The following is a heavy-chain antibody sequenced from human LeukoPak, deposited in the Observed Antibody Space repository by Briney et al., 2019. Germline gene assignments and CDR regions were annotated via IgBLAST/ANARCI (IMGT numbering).Heavy chain of an antibody. D-gene: IGHD6-13*01. CDR1: GFTFSGFA. CDR3: ARRVSRSSPFDY. J-gene: IGHJ4*02. Sequence: GGSLRLSCAAPGFTFSGFAMSWVRQAPGKGREWVAGLDNMGPTTYYAESVKGRCTISSDNSTNTLYLQMKTLRAEDTAVYYCARRVSRSSPFDYWGQGTLVTVSS. CDR2: LDNMGPTT. V-gene: IGHV3-23*01.